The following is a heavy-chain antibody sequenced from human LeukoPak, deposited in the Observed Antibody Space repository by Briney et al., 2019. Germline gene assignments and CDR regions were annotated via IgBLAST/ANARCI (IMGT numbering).Heavy chain of an antibody. CDR2: ISSSSSTI. D-gene: IGHD3-16*01. Sequence: GGSLRLSCAASGFTFSSYSMNWVRQAPGKGLEWVSYISSSSSTIYYADFVKGRFTISRDNAKNSLYLQMNSLRAEDTAVYYCASPEGGRGGLFDYWGQGTLVTVSS. J-gene: IGHJ4*02. V-gene: IGHV3-48*04. CDR3: ASPEGGRGGLFDY. CDR1: GFTFSSYS.